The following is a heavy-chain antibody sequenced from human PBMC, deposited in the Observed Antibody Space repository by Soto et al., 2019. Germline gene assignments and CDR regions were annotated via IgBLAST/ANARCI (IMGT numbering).Heavy chain of an antibody. D-gene: IGHD2-2*01. CDR3: ARDCSSTSCYPPA. J-gene: IGHJ4*02. Sequence: SVKVSCKASGGTFSSYTINWVRQAPGQGLEWMGRIIPILGIANYAQKFQGRVTITADKSTSTAYMELSSLRSEDTAVYYCARDCSSTSCYPPAWGQGTLVTVSS. CDR2: IIPILGIA. V-gene: IGHV1-69*04. CDR1: GGTFSSYT.